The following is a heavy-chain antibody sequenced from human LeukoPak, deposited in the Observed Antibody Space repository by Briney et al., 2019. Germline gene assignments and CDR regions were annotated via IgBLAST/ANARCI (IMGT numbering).Heavy chain of an antibody. CDR3: ARDRSRELEYGMDV. Sequence: ASVKVSCKASGYTFTGYYMHWVRQAPGQGLEWMGWINPNSGGTNYAQKFQGWVTMTRDTSISTAYMELSRLRSDDTAVYYCARDRSRELEYGMDVWGQGTTVTVSS. D-gene: IGHD1-26*01. CDR2: INPNSGGT. J-gene: IGHJ6*02. CDR1: GYTFTGYY. V-gene: IGHV1-2*04.